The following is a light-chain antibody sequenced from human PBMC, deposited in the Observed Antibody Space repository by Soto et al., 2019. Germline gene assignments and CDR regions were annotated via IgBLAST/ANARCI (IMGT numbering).Light chain of an antibody. CDR1: SGHSDYV. CDR2: LESSGSY. J-gene: IGLJ3*02. CDR3: ETSDSDTRV. V-gene: IGLV4-60*03. Sequence: QAVVTLSSSASASLGSSVKLTCTLSSGHSDYVTAWHQQQPGKAPRYLMKLESSGSYNKGSGVPDRFSGSSSGAERYLTISNLQSEDEADYYCETSDSDTRVFGGGTKLTVL.